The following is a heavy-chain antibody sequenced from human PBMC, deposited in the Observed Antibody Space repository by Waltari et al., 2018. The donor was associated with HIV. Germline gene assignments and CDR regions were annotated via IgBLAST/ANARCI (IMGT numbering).Heavy chain of an antibody. CDR1: GFAFSDHY. J-gene: IGHJ4*02. V-gene: IGHV3-72*01. CDR2: SRNKANSYTT. CDR3: TRDSSGYAGFDS. D-gene: IGHD5-12*01. Sequence: EVQLVESGGGLVRPGGSLSLSCAASGFAFSDHYWDWVRQAPGKGLEWVGRSRNKANSYTTEYAASVKGRFTISRDASKNSLFLQMNSLRADDTAIYYCTRDSSGYAGFDSWGQGALVTVSS.